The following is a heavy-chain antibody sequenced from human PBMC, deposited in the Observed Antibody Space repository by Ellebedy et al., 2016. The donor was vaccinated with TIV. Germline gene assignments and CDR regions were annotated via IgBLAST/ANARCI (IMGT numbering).Heavy chain of an antibody. D-gene: IGHD4-17*01. CDR2: IGRGDAT. V-gene: IGHV3-13*01. CDR1: GFTFSSYD. Sequence: GESLKISCAASGFTFSSYDMHWVRQATGKGLEWVSGIGRGDATYYPGSVKGRFTISREDAKNSLYLQMNSLRVGDTAVYYCARETPSGDSLGCHFDLWGRGTLVTVSS. J-gene: IGHJ2*01. CDR3: ARETPSGDSLGCHFDL.